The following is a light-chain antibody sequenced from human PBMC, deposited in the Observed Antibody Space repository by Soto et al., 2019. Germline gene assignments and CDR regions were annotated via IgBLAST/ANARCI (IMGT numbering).Light chain of an antibody. CDR3: QQYSSYPYT. V-gene: IGKV1-5*03. CDR2: KTS. J-gene: IGKJ2*01. CDR1: QSISSW. Sequence: DIQMTQSPSTLSSSVGDRVTITCRASQSISSWLAWYQQKPGRAPKLLIYKTSRSQSGVPSRFSGSGSGTEFTLTITSLQPDDFATYFCQQYSSYPYTFGHGTKLEIK.